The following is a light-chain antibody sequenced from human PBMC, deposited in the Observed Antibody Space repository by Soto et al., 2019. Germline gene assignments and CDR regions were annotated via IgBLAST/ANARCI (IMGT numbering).Light chain of an antibody. CDR3: QQSYSTPFT. Sequence: DIQMTQSPSSLSASVGDRVTITCRASQSISSYLNWYQQKPGKAPKLLIYAASSLQSGVPSRFSGSGSGTDLTLPISSLQPEDFATYYCQQSYSTPFTCGPGTKVDIK. CDR2: AAS. CDR1: QSISSY. J-gene: IGKJ3*01. V-gene: IGKV1-39*01.